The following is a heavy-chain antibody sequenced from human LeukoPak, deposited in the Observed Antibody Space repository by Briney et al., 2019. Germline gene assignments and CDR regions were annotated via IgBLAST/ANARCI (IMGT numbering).Heavy chain of an antibody. V-gene: IGHV4-59*08. CDR1: GGSISSYY. Sequence: SETLSLTCTVSGGSISSYYWSWIRQPPGKGLEWIGYIYYSGSTNYNPSLKSRVTISVDTSKKQFSLKLSSVTAADTAVYYCARSSGYYYLDYWGQGTLVTVSS. CDR2: IYYSGST. J-gene: IGHJ4*02. CDR3: ARSSGYYYLDY. D-gene: IGHD3-22*01.